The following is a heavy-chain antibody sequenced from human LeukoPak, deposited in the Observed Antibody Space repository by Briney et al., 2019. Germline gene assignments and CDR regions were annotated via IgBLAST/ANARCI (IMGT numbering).Heavy chain of an antibody. D-gene: IGHD6-19*01. Sequence: SETLPLTCAVYGGSFSTYYWSWIRAPPGRGLEWIGEINHSGSTNYSPSLKSRVTISVDPSKKQFSLKMTSVTAADTAVYYCARRGVAVAGIERMDAFDIWGQGTMVTVSS. CDR2: INHSGST. CDR3: ARRGVAVAGIERMDAFDI. V-gene: IGHV4-34*01. J-gene: IGHJ3*02. CDR1: GGSFSTYY.